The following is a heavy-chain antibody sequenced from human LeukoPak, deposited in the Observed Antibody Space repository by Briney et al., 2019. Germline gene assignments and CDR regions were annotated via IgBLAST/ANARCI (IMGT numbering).Heavy chain of an antibody. CDR3: ARGHYDILTGTDYYGMDV. D-gene: IGHD3-9*01. V-gene: IGHV4-4*02. Sequence: SETLSLTCAVSGGSISSSNWWSWVRQPPGKGLEWIGGIYHSGSTNYNPSLKSRVTISVDKSKNQFSLKLSSVTAADTAVYYCARGHYDILTGTDYYGMDVWGKGTTVTVSS. CDR2: IYHSGST. CDR1: GGSISSSNW. J-gene: IGHJ6*04.